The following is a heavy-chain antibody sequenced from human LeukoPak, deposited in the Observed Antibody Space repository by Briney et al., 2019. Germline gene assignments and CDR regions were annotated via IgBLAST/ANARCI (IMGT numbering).Heavy chain of an antibody. CDR2: IIPIFGTA. D-gene: IGHD2-15*01. CDR3: AVGGVGVAALSWFDP. CDR1: GGTFSSYA. Sequence: ASVKVSCKASGGTFSSYAISWVRQAPGQGLEWMGGIIPIFGTASYAQKFQGRVTITADESTSTAYMELSSLRSEDTAVYYCAVGGVGVAALSWFDPWGQGTLVTVSS. J-gene: IGHJ5*02. V-gene: IGHV1-69*13.